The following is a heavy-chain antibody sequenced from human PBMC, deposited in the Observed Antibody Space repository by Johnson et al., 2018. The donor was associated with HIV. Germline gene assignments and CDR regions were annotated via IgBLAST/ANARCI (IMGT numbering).Heavy chain of an antibody. J-gene: IGHJ3*02. V-gene: IGHV3-NL1*01. CDR3: VRDPGAPAGGAVGI. CDR1: GFTFSSYA. D-gene: IGHD6-13*01. Sequence: QVQLVESGGGVVQPGRSLRLSCAASGFTFSSYAMHWVRQAPGKGLEWVAVIYSGGSTYYADSVKGRFTISRDNSKNTLYLQMSSLRGGDMAVYYCVRDPGAPAGGAVGIWGQGTVVTVSS. CDR2: IYSGGST.